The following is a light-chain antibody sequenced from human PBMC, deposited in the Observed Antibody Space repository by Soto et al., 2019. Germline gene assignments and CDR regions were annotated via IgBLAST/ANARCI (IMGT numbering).Light chain of an antibody. J-gene: IGLJ2*01. CDR3: CSYAGSSTYVV. CDR1: SSDVGSYNL. V-gene: IGLV2-23*01. CDR2: EGS. Sequence: QSVRTQPASVSGAPGQSITISCNGTSSDVGSYNLVSWYQQHPGKALKLMIYEGSKRPSGVSNRFSGSKSGNTASLTISGLQAEDEADYYCCSYAGSSTYVVFGGGTKLTVL.